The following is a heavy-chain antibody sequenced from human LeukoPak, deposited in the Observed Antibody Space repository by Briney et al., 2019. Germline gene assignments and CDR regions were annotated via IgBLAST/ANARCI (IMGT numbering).Heavy chain of an antibody. V-gene: IGHV3-43*02. CDR3: ARESGKFDY. CDR1: GFTVSSNY. Sequence: GGSLRLSCAGSGFTVSSNYMSWVRQAPGKGLEWVSLISGDGVSTFYADSVKGRFSISRDNSKNSLSLEMNSLRTEDTAMYYCARESGKFDYWGQGTLVAVSS. CDR2: ISGDGVST. J-gene: IGHJ4*02.